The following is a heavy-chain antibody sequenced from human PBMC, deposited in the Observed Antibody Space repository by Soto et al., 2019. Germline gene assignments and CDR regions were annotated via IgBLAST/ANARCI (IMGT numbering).Heavy chain of an antibody. CDR2: IYPGDSDT. CDR1: GYSFTSYW. J-gene: IGHJ6*03. D-gene: IGHD4-17*01. V-gene: IGHV5-51*01. Sequence: PGESLKISRKGSGYSFTSYWIGWVRQMPGKGLEWMGIIYPGDSDTRYSPSFQGQVTISADKSISTAYLQWNSLRAEDTAVYYCARSGMTTVTGDYYYYMDVWGKGTTVTVSS. CDR3: ARSGMTTVTGDYYYYMDV.